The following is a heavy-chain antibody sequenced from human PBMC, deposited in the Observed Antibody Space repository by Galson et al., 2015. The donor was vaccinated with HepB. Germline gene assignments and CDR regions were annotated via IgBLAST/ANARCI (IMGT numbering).Heavy chain of an antibody. Sequence: SVKVSCKASGYTFTGYYMHWVRQAPGQGLEWMGWINPNSGGTNYAQKFQGRVTMTRDTSISTAYMELSRLRSDDTAVYYCARVLMYCSSTSCYTEDYYYSLDGWGKGATVTVSS. D-gene: IGHD2-2*02. J-gene: IGHJ6*03. CDR2: INPNSGGT. CDR1: GYTFTGYY. CDR3: ARVLMYCSSTSCYTEDYYYSLDG. V-gene: IGHV1-2*02.